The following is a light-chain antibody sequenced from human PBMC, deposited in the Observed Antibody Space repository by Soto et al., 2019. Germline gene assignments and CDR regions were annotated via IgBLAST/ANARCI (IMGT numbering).Light chain of an antibody. CDR2: GAS. CDR3: EQHYESRR. J-gene: IGKJ4*01. Sequence: RASQSVSSSYLAWYQQKPGQAPRLLIYGASSRATGIPDRFSVSGSGTNFILILCRQSSEAFVVYYGEQHYESRRVAGGTKVDIK. CDR1: QSVSSSY. V-gene: IGKV3-20*01.